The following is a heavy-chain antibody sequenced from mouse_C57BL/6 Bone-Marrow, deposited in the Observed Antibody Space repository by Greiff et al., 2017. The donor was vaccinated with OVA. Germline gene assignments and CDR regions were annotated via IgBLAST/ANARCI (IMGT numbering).Heavy chain of an antibody. V-gene: IGHV1-75*01. D-gene: IGHD1-1*01. CDR3: ARRLTTVVDWNFDV. Sequence: VQLQQSGPELVKPGASVKISCKASGYTFTDYYINWVKQRPGQGLEWIGWIFPGSGSTYYNEKFKGKATLTVDKSSSTAYMLLSSLTSEDSAVYFCARRLTTVVDWNFDVWGTGTTVTVSS. CDR2: IFPGSGST. CDR1: GYTFTDYY. J-gene: IGHJ1*03.